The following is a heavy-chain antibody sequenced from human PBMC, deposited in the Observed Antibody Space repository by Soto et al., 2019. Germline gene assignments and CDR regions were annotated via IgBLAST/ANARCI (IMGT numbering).Heavy chain of an antibody. CDR3: ARAGGLYCSSTSCHFAY. V-gene: IGHV1-69*13. CDR1: GGTFSSYA. Sequence: GASVKVSCKASGGTFSSYAISWVRQVPGQGLEWMGGIIPIFGTANYAQKFQGRVTITADESTSTAYMELSSLRSEDTAVYYCARAGGLYCSSTSCHFAYWGQGTLVTVSS. D-gene: IGHD2-2*01. J-gene: IGHJ4*02. CDR2: IIPIFGTA.